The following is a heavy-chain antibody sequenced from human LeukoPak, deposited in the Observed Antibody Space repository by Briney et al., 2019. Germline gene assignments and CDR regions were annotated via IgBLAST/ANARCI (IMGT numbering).Heavy chain of an antibody. Sequence: SETLSLTCIVSGGSVSSGNYYWSWIRQPPGKGLEWIGYIYYSGSTNYNPSLKIRVAISVDASKNQFSLKLSSVTAADTAVYYCARDWGPQVGPIDYWGQGTLVTVSS. CDR2: IYYSGST. CDR3: ARDWGPQVGPIDY. CDR1: GGSVSSGNYY. D-gene: IGHD1-26*01. V-gene: IGHV4-61*01. J-gene: IGHJ4*02.